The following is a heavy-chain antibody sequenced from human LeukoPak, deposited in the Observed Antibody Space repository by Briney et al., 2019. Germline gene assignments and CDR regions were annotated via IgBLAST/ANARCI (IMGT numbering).Heavy chain of an antibody. CDR1: GGSFSDYL. CDR2: ITHSGST. V-gene: IGHV4-34*01. J-gene: IGHJ4*02. Sequence: PSETLSLTCAVYGGSFSDYLWTWIRQTPGKGLEWIGDITHSGSTNYNPSLESRVTISVDTSKNQFSLKLTSVTAADTAVYYCARGAPGYWGQGTLVTVSS. CDR3: ARGAPGY.